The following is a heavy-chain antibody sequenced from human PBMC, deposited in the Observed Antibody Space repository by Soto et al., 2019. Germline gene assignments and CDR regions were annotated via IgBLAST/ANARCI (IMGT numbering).Heavy chain of an antibody. CDR1: GGTFSSYT. Sequence: QVQLVQSGAEVKKPGSSVKLSCTASGGTFSSYTISWVRQAPGQGLEWMGRIIPILGIANYAQKFQGRVTISADKSTNRAYMELSSLGSEDTDVYYCASKSGCDNWYFDLWGRGTLVTVSS. J-gene: IGHJ2*01. D-gene: IGHD5-12*01. CDR2: IIPILGIA. V-gene: IGHV1-69*02. CDR3: ASKSGCDNWYFDL.